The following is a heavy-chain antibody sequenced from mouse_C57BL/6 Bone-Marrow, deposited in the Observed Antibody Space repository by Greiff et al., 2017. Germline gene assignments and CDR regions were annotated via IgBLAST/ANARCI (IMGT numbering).Heavy chain of an antibody. D-gene: IGHD2-5*01. CDR1: GYTFTSYW. J-gene: IGHJ3*01. V-gene: IGHV1-59*01. CDR2: IDPSDSYT. Sequence: QVQLQQPGAELVRPGTSVKLSCKASGYTFTSYWMHWVKQRPGQGLEWIGVIDPSDSYTNYNQKFKGKATLTVDTSSSTAYMQLISLTSEDSAVYYCARDYSNWAYWGQGTLVTVSA. CDR3: ARDYSNWAY.